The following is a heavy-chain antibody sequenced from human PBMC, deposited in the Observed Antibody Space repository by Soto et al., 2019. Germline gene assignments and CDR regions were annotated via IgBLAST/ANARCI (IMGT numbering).Heavy chain of an antibody. J-gene: IGHJ6*02. CDR2: IYYSGST. CDR1: GGSISSSSYY. Sequence: NPSETLSLTCTVSGGSISSSSYYWGWIRQPPGKGLEWIGSIYYSGSTYYNPSLKSRVTISVDTSKNHFSLKLSSVTAADTAVYYCAGERDGYTYYYYYGMDVWGQGTTVTVSS. V-gene: IGHV4-39*02. CDR3: AGERDGYTYYYYYGMDV. D-gene: IGHD5-12*01.